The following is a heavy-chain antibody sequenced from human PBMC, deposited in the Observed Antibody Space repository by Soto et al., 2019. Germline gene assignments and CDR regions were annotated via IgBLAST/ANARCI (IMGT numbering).Heavy chain of an antibody. Sequence: GGSPRLSCAASGFTFSSYAMSWVRQAPGKGLEWVSAISGSGGSTSYADSVKGRFTISRDNSKNTLYLQMNSLRAEDTAVYYCAKDRSNYLFGGNSVYYWGQGTLVTVSS. CDR2: ISGSGGST. CDR1: GFTFSSYA. D-gene: IGHD4-4*01. V-gene: IGHV3-23*01. CDR3: AKDRSNYLFGGNSVYY. J-gene: IGHJ4*02.